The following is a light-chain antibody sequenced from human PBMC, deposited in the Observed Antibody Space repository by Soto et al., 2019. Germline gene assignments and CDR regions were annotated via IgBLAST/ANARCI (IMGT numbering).Light chain of an antibody. V-gene: IGKV1-33*01. CDR3: QQYYGAPWA. CDR1: QDIGNS. CDR2: GAT. J-gene: IGKJ1*01. Sequence: DIQMTQSPSSLSASIGDRVTITCQASQDIGNSLNWYQQLPGKPPKLLIYGATNLEAGVPLRFSGRGSGTHFTLTISSLQPEDVATYFCQQYYGAPWAFGQGTKVDIK.